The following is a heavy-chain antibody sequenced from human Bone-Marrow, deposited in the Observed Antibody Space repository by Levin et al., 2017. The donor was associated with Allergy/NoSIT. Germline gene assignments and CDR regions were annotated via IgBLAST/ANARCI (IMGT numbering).Heavy chain of an antibody. V-gene: IGHV3-64*02. CDR3: AARYCSGGSCSGYFDY. J-gene: IGHJ4*02. CDR2: ISSSGSST. CDR1: GFTFSSSA. D-gene: IGHD2-15*01. Sequence: LSLTCAASGFTFSSSAIHWVRQAPGKGLEYVSAISSSGSSTYYADSVEGRFTISRDNSKNTVYLQMGSLRAEDMAVYYCAARYCSGGSCSGYFDYWGQGTLVAVSS.